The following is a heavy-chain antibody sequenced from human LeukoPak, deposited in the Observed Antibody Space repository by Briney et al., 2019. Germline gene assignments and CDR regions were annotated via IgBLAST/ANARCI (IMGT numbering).Heavy chain of an antibody. CDR1: GFTFSSYA. V-gene: IGHV3-23*01. CDR2: ISGSGSST. J-gene: IGHJ4*02. CDR3: AKGVAVASPYYFDY. Sequence: GGSLRLSCAASGFTFSSYAMSWVRQAPGKGLEGVSPISGSGSSTYYADSVKGRFTISRDNSKNTVYLQMNSLRAEDTAVYYCAKGVAVASPYYFDYWGQGTLVTVSS. D-gene: IGHD6-19*01.